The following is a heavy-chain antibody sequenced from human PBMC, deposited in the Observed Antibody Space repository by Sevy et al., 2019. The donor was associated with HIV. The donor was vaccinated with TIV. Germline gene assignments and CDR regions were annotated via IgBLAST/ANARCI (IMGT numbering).Heavy chain of an antibody. D-gene: IGHD2-8*01. J-gene: IGHJ5*02. CDR2: IRPGGYT. CDR3: VGPKLTYTNGWHHFDH. Sequence: SETLSLTCIVSGSSISNTAYYWGWIRQSPGKGLEWIASIRPGGYTFYNPSLKSRDPISADTSKNQFSLKLTQMSAADTEITYCVGPKLTYTNGWHHFDHWGQGTVVTVSS. V-gene: IGHV4-39*01. CDR1: GSSISNTAYY.